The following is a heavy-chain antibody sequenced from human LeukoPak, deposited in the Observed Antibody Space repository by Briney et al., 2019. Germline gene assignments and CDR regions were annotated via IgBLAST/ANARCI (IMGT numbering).Heavy chain of an antibody. CDR2: ISGGGGST. J-gene: IGHJ4*02. CDR3: AKSPEQIAVAGLDY. V-gene: IGHV3-23*01. D-gene: IGHD6-19*01. Sequence: GGTLRLSCAASGFTFSSYGMSWVRQAPGKGPEWVSAISGGGGSTYYADSVKGRFTISRNNSKNTLYLQMNSLRVEDTAVYYCAKSPEQIAVAGLDYWGQGTLVTVSS. CDR1: GFTFSSYG.